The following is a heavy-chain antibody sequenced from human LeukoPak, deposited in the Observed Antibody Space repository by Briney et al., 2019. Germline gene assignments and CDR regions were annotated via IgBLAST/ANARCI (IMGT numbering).Heavy chain of an antibody. CDR3: ARAKPMYYGSGSYDWFDP. J-gene: IGHJ5*02. CDR1: GFTFSSYE. Sequence: GGSLRLSCAASGFTFSSYEMNWVRQAPGKGLEWVSYISSSGSTIYYADSVKGRFTISRDNAKNSLYLQMNSLRAEDTAVYYCARAKPMYYGSGSYDWFDPWGQGTPVTVSS. D-gene: IGHD3-10*01. V-gene: IGHV3-48*03. CDR2: ISSSGSTI.